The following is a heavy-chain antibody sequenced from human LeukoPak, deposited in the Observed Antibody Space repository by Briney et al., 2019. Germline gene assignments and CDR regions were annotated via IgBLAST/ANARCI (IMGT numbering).Heavy chain of an antibody. Sequence: PSETLSLTCTVSGGSISSYYWSWIRQPPGKGLKWIGYIYYSGSTNYNPSLKSRVTISVDTSKNQFSLKLSSVTAADTAVYYCARVVVGASDYWGQGTLVTVSS. J-gene: IGHJ4*02. D-gene: IGHD1-26*01. CDR3: ARVVVGASDY. CDR2: IYYSGST. CDR1: GGSISSYY. V-gene: IGHV4-59*01.